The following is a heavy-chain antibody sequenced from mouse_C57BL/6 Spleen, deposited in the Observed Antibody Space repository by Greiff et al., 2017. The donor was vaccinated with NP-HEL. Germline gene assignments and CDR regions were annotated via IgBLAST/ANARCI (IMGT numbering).Heavy chain of an antibody. J-gene: IGHJ3*01. CDR3: ARGDGKGGWFAY. V-gene: IGHV1-26*01. CDR2: INPNNGGT. CDR1: GYTFTDYY. Sequence: EVQLQQSGPELVKPGASVKISCKASGYTFTDYYMNWVKQSHGKSLEWIGDINPNNGGTSYNQKFKGKATLTVDKSSSTAYMELRSLTSEDSAVYYCARGDGKGGWFAYWGQGTLVTVSA. D-gene: IGHD2-1*01.